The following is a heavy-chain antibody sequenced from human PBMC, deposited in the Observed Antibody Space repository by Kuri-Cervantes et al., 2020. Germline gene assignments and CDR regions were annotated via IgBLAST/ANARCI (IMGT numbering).Heavy chain of an antibody. J-gene: IGHJ4*02. CDR2: IYYSGST. V-gene: IGHV4-59*12. CDR1: GGSISSYY. D-gene: IGHD2-2*01. Sequence: SETLSLTCTVSGGSISSYYWSWIRQPPGKGLEWIGYIYYSGSTNYNPSLKSRVTISVDTSKNQFSLKLSSVTAADTAVYYCARDPRSCSSTSCYQDNWGQGTLVTAPQ. CDR3: ARDPRSCSSTSCYQDN.